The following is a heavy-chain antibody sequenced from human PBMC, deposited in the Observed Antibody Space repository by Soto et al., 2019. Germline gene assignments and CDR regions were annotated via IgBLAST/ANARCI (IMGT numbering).Heavy chain of an antibody. CDR2: INTGNGNT. CDR3: ARGEQLYHYYYGMDV. V-gene: IGHV1-3*04. Sequence: ASVKVSCKASGYSFTTHAMIWVRQAPGQRPEWMGWINTGNGNTRYSPKFQGRVNITRDTSASTAYMELSSLKSEDTAVYYCARGEQLYHYYYGMDVWGQGSTVTISS. CDR1: GYSFTTHA. J-gene: IGHJ6*02.